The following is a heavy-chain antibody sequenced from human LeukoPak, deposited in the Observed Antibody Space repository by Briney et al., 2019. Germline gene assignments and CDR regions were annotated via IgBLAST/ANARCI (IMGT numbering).Heavy chain of an antibody. Sequence: SQTLSLTCTVSGASISSGGYYWSWIRQHPGKGLEWIRYIYDRGSTYYNPSLKSRVTISVDTSKNQFSLKLSSVTAADTAVYYCASSLRDTIMDVWGKGTTVTVSS. D-gene: IGHD5/OR15-5a*01. CDR2: IYDRGST. CDR3: ASSLRDTIMDV. CDR1: GASISSGGYY. J-gene: IGHJ6*03. V-gene: IGHV4-31*03.